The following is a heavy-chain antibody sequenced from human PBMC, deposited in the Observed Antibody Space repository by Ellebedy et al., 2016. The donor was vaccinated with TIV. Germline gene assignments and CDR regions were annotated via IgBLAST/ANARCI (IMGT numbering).Heavy chain of an antibody. CDR3: ARGGYYDDYARLDY. V-gene: IGHV3-30*03. D-gene: IGHD4-17*01. CDR2: ISNDENTE. J-gene: IGHJ4*02. Sequence: PGGSLRLSCVASGFTFSSYAMCWVRQTPGKGLEWVAFISNDENTEYYVDSVKGRFTISRDNSKNTLYLQMNSLRADDTAIYYCARGGYYDDYARLDYWGQGTLVTVSS. CDR1: GFTFSSYA.